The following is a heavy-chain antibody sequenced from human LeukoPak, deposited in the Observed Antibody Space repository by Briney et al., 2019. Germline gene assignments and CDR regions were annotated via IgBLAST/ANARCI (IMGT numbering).Heavy chain of an antibody. CDR2: AYYSGST. Sequence: SETLSLTCTVSGVSISSSTYYWGWIRQPPGKGLEWVGNAYYSGSTYYNPSLKSRVTISVDTSKNQFSLKLSSVTAADTAVYYCASTSSGSYPYYFDYWGQGTLVTVSS. D-gene: IGHD1-26*01. V-gene: IGHV4-39*07. J-gene: IGHJ4*02. CDR3: ASTSSGSYPYYFDY. CDR1: GVSISSSTYY.